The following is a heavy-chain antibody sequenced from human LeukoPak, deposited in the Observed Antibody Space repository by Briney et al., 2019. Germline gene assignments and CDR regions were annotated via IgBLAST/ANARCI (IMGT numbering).Heavy chain of an antibody. V-gene: IGHV4-59*01. J-gene: IGHJ4*02. CDR1: GGSISSYY. D-gene: IGHD3-9*01. CDR3: AREAYDILTGYSYYFDY. Sequence: PSETLSLTCTVSGGSISSYYWSWIRQPPGKGLEGIGYIYYSGSTNYNPSLKNRVTISVDTSKNQFSLKLSSVTAADTAVYYCAREAYDILTGYSYYFDYWGQGTLVTVSS. CDR2: IYYSGST.